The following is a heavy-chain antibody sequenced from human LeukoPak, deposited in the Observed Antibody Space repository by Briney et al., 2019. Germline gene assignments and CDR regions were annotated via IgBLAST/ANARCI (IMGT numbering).Heavy chain of an antibody. CDR2: IKQDGNKK. V-gene: IGHV3-7*01. Sequence: PSETLSLTCTVSGGSISSSSYYWAWVRQAPGKGLEWVANIKQDGNKKYYVDSVKGRFTISRDNAKNSLYLQMNSLRVEDTAVYYCATDGDYDWNYRSGFDSWGQGTLVTVSS. D-gene: IGHD1-7*01. CDR1: GGSISSSSYY. CDR3: ATDGDYDWNYRSGFDS. J-gene: IGHJ4*02.